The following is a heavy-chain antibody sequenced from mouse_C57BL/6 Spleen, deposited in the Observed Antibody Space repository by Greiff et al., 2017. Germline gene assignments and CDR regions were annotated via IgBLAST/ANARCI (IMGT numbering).Heavy chain of an antibody. Sequence: EVHLVESGPGLVKPSQSLSLTCSVTGYSITSGYYWNWIRQFPGNKLEWMGYISYDGSNNYNPSLKNRISITRDTSKNQFFLKLNSVTTEDTATYYCARRGNKGSMDYWGQGTSVTVSS. V-gene: IGHV3-6*01. J-gene: IGHJ4*01. CDR1: GYSITSGYY. D-gene: IGHD2-1*01. CDR3: ARRGNKGSMDY. CDR2: ISYDGSN.